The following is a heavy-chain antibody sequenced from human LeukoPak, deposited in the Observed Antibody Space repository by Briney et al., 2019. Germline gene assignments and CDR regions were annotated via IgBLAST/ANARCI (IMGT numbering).Heavy chain of an antibody. Sequence: SETLSLTCTVSGGSISRSSNYWGWIRQPPGMGLEWIGSIDYSGSTYYNPSLKSRVTISVDTSKNQFSLKLSSVTAAEMAVYYCARTVVIRGDISQWFDPWGQGTLVTVSS. V-gene: IGHV4-39*01. CDR2: IDYSGST. D-gene: IGHD3-10*01. CDR3: ARTVVIRGDISQWFDP. CDR1: GGSISRSSNY. J-gene: IGHJ5*02.